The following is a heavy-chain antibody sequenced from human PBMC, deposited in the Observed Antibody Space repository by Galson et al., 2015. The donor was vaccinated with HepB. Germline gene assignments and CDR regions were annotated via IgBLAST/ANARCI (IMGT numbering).Heavy chain of an antibody. CDR2: TYYRSRWDY. D-gene: IGHD1-7*01. CDR3: ARGKNSAFDI. J-gene: IGHJ3*02. CDR1: GDSVSANRVVA. V-gene: IGHV6-1*01. Sequence: CAISGDSVSANRVVAWNWIRQSPSRGLEWLGRTYYRSRWDYDYAVSVKSRITINPDTSKNQFSLWITSVTAEDTAVYYCARGKNSAFDICGQGTLVTVSS.